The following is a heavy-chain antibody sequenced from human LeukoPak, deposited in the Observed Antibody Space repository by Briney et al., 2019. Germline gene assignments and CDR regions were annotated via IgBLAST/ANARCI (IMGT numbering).Heavy chain of an antibody. CDR1: GFTVSSHY. J-gene: IGHJ4*02. V-gene: IGHV3-66*04. CDR3: PGRAGSYSHFYDY. Sequence: GGSLILSCAASGFTVSSHYMSWVRQPPGKGLGWVAVIYSCGSKYYANSLQGRFTISRDNSKNPLYLQMNSLRAEDTAGYYFPGRAGSYSHFYDYWGQRALVTVSS. D-gene: IGHD2/OR15-2a*01. CDR2: IYSCGSK.